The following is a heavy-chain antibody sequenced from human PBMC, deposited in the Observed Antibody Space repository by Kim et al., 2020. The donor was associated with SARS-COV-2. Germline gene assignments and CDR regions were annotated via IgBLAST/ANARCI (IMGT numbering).Heavy chain of an antibody. CDR1: GFTFSSSA. J-gene: IGHJ4*02. V-gene: IGHV3-23*01. Sequence: GGSLRLSCAASGFTFSSSAMSWVRQAPGQGLEWLSTITSGGSTFYADSAQGRFTISRDNSKNTLYLQMNSLRVEDTAVYYCAKGAVRGVTFDYWGQGTLVTVSS. D-gene: IGHD3-10*01. CDR3: AKGAVRGVTFDY. CDR2: ITSGGST.